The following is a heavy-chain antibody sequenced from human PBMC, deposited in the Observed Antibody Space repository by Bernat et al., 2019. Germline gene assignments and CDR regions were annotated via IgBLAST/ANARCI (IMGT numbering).Heavy chain of an antibody. V-gene: IGHV3-30*01. CDR1: GFTFSSYA. Sequence: QVQLVESGGGVVQPGRSLRLSCAASGFTFSSYAMHWVRQAPGKGLEWVAVISYDGSNKYYADSVKGRFTISRDNSKNTLYLQMNSLRAEDTAVYYCARAPAGGCTGGVCYIFPFDYWGQGTLVTVSS. CDR2: ISYDGSNK. J-gene: IGHJ4*02. CDR3: ARAPAGGCTGGVCYIFPFDY. D-gene: IGHD2-8*02.